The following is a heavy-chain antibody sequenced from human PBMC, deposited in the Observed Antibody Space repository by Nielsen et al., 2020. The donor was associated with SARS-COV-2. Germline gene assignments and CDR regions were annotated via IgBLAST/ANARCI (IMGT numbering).Heavy chain of an antibody. J-gene: IGHJ5*02. CDR2: IIPMFVIT. V-gene: IGHV1-69*13. CDR3: AKDGSGDFRGWFDP. CDR1: GDPFSTYA. Sequence: SVKVSCKASGDPFSTYAISWVRQAPGQGLEWMGGIIPMFVITNYAQKFQGRVTFTADESTSTVYMELSSLRSDDTAVYYCAKDGSGDFRGWFDPWGQGSLVTVSS. D-gene: IGHD4-17*01.